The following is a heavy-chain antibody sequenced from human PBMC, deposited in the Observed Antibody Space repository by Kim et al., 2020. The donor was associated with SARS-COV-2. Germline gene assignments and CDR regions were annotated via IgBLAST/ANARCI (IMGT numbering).Heavy chain of an antibody. Sequence: YAQKFQGWVTMNRDTSSSTAYMELSRLRSDDTAVYYCARNGWSYYYGMDVWGQGTTVTVSS. D-gene: IGHD6-19*01. V-gene: IGHV1-2*04. CDR3: ARNGWSYYYGMDV. J-gene: IGHJ6*02.